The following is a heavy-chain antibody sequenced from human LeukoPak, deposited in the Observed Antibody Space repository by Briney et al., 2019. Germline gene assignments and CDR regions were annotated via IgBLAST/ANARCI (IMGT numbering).Heavy chain of an antibody. J-gene: IGHJ4*02. D-gene: IGHD3-22*01. CDR1: GFTFDDYA. CDR2: ISWNSGSI. V-gene: IGHV3-9*01. CDR3: AKDIDGYDYDSSGSDY. Sequence: GGSLRLSCAASGFTFDDYAMHWVRQAPGKGLEWVSGISWNSGSIGYADSVKGRFTISRDNAKNSLYLQMNSPRAEDTALYYCAKDIDGYDYDSSGSDYWGQGTLVTVSS.